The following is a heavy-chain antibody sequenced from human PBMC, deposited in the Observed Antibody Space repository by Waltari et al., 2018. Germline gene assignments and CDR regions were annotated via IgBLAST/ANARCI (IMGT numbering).Heavy chain of an antibody. J-gene: IGHJ4*02. CDR1: GFTFSSYS. Sequence: EVQLVESGGGLVKPGGSLRLSCAASGFTFSSYSMNWVRQAPGKGMEWVSSSSSSSSYIYYADSVKGRFTISRDNAKNSLYLQMNSLRAEDTAVYYCARSYSSGWYDLGYWGQGTLVTVSS. D-gene: IGHD6-19*01. V-gene: IGHV3-21*01. CDR2: SSSSSSYI. CDR3: ARSYSSGWYDLGY.